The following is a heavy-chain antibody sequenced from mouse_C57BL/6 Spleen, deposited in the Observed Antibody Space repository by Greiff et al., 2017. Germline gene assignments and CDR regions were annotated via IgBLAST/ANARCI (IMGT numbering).Heavy chain of an antibody. CDR3: TTRSRDD. V-gene: IGHV14-4*01. CDR1: GFNIKDDY. CDR2: IDTENGDT. Sequence: VQLQQSGAELVRPGASVKLSCTASGFNIKDDYMHWVKQRPEQGLEWIGWIDTENGDTEYASKFQGKATITADTSSNTAYLQLSSLTSEDTAVYYCTTRSRDDWGQGTTLTVSS. J-gene: IGHJ2*01.